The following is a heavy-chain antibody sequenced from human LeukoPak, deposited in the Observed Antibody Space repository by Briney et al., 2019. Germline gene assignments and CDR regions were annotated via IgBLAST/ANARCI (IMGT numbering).Heavy chain of an antibody. J-gene: IGHJ6*02. CDR2: IRSEAYGGTT. V-gene: IGHV3-49*04. D-gene: IGHD5-18*01. Sequence: GGSLRLSCTTYGFTFGDHAMCWVRQAPGKGLEWVGFIRSEAYGGTTEYAASVKDRFTISRDDSRGIAYLQMNSLKTEDTALYYCARGPIHLWLYYSMDVWGQGTTVTVSS. CDR3: ARGPIHLWLYYSMDV. CDR1: GFTFGDHA.